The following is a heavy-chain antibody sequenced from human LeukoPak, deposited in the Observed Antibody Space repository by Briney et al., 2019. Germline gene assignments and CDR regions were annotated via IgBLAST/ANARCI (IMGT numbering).Heavy chain of an antibody. Sequence: SETLSLTCTVSGGSISSAPYYWSWIRQRPGKGLEWMGYISHSGNTYYNPSLKSRLNISADTSRNQFSLKLRSVTAADTALYFCAREGYYYDSSGPIDYWGQETRVTVSS. D-gene: IGHD3-22*01. CDR2: ISHSGNT. CDR1: GGSISSAPYY. J-gene: IGHJ4*02. CDR3: AREGYYYDSSGPIDY. V-gene: IGHV4-31*03.